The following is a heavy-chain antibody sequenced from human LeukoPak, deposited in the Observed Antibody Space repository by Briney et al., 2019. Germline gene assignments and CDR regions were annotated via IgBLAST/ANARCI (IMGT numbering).Heavy chain of an antibody. CDR1: GYTFTSYG. Sequence: ASVKVSCKASGYTFTSYGITWVRQAPGQGLEWMGWISAHNGNTNYAQKLQGRVTMTTDTSTSTAYMELRSLRSEDTAVYYCALDTGNPEDGKNDAFDIRGQGTMVTVSS. CDR3: ALDTGNPEDGKNDAFDI. D-gene: IGHD1-14*01. J-gene: IGHJ3*02. CDR2: ISAHNGNT. V-gene: IGHV1-18*01.